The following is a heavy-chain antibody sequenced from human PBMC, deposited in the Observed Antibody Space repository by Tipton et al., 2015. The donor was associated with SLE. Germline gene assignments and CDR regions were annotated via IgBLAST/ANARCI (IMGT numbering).Heavy chain of an antibody. J-gene: IGHJ4*02. CDR2: ISSSSSYT. CDR3: ARGEILTGYYSLFDY. Sequence: SLRLSCAASGFTFSSYSMNWVRQAPGKGLEWVSSISSSSSYTYYADSVKGRFTISRDNAKNSLYLQMNSLRAEDTAVYYCARGEILTGYYSLFDYWGQGTLVTVSS. CDR1: GFTFSSYS. V-gene: IGHV3-21*03. D-gene: IGHD3-9*01.